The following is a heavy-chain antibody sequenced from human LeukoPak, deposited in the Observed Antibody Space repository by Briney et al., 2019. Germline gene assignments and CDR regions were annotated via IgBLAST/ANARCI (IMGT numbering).Heavy chain of an antibody. CDR1: GFTFSSYS. CDR3: AKHAYYYGDYSGS. V-gene: IGHV3-21*04. J-gene: IGHJ5*02. Sequence: GGSLRLSCAASGFTFSSYSMNWVRQAPGKGLEWVSSISSSSSYIYYADSVKGRFTISRDNAKNSLYLQMNSLRAEDTAVYYCAKHAYYYGDYSGSWGQGTLVTVSS. D-gene: IGHD4-17*01. CDR2: ISSSSSYI.